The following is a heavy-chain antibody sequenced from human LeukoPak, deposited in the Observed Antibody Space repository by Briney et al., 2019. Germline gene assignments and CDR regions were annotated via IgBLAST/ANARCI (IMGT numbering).Heavy chain of an antibody. D-gene: IGHD5-12*01. Sequence: SETLSLTCTVSGGSMSPYHWGWIRQHPGQGLEWIGYIYYSGSAYYNPSLKSRVTISLDTSKNQFSLKVSSVTAADTAVYYCARDPHSGYGSDYWGQGTLVTVSS. V-gene: IGHV4-31*03. CDR3: ARDPHSGYGSDY. CDR2: IYYSGSA. J-gene: IGHJ4*02. CDR1: GGSMSPYH.